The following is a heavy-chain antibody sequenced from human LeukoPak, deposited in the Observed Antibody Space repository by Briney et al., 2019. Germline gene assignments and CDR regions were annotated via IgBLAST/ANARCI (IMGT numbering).Heavy chain of an antibody. Sequence: PSETLSLTCAVYGGSFSGYYWSWIRQPPGKGLEWIGEINHSGSTNYNPSLKSRVTISVDTSKNQFSLKLSSVTAADTAVYYCVRVRGSYWDEYFQHRGQGTLVTVSS. CDR3: VRVRGSYWDEYFQH. V-gene: IGHV4-34*01. J-gene: IGHJ1*01. D-gene: IGHD1-26*01. CDR1: GGSFSGYY. CDR2: INHSGST.